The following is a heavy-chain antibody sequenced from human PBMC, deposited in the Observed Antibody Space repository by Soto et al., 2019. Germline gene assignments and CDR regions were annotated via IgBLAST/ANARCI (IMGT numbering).Heavy chain of an antibody. CDR1: GFTFSSYA. J-gene: IGHJ4*02. CDR2: ISGSGGST. V-gene: IGHV3-23*01. D-gene: IGHD3-10*01. CDR3: AKAQVLLWFGELYYFDY. Sequence: GGSLRLSCAASGFTFSSYAMSWVRQAPGKGLEWVSAISGSGGSTYYADSVKGRFTISRDNSKNTLYLQMNSLRAEDTDVYYCAKAQVLLWFGELYYFDYWGQGTLVTVSS.